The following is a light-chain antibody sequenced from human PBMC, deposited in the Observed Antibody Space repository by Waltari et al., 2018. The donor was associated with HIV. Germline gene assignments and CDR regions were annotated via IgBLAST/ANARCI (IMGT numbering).Light chain of an antibody. CDR2: NNN. CDR1: SPNIGARSD. V-gene: IGLV1-40*01. J-gene: IGLJ3*02. Sequence: QSVLTQPPSVSGAPGQRVTISCTGTSPNIGARSDVPWYQHLPGTAPKLLIYNNNNRPSGVPDRFSGSRSGTSASLAITGLQTEDEADYYCQSYDSSLRIWVFGGGTKLTVL. CDR3: QSYDSSLRIWV.